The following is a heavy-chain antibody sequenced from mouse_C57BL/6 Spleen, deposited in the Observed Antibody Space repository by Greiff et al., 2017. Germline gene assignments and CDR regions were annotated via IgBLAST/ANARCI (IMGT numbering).Heavy chain of an antibody. CDR3: ARRNYDHDRYYFDY. V-gene: IGHV1-55*01. Sequence: QVQLQQPGAELVKPGASVKMSCKASGYTFTSYWITWVKQRPGQGLEWIGDLYPGSGSTNYNETFKSMATLTVDTSSSTAYMQLSSLTSEDAAVYYCARRNYDHDRYYFDYGGKGTTLTVSS. D-gene: IGHD2-4*01. J-gene: IGHJ2*01. CDR1: GYTFTSYW. CDR2: LYPGSGST.